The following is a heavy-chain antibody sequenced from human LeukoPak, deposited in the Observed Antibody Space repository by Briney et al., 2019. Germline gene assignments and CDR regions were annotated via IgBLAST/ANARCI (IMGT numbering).Heavy chain of an antibody. V-gene: IGHV3-21*01. CDR2: ISGDTTYI. Sequence: GGSLRLSCAASGFTFSSFTMHWVRQIPGERPEWVSSISGDTTYIYYADSIKGRFTISRDNTNTSLFLQMNSLRAEDTATYFCARRGTDASFSFFDVWGQGTMVTVSS. CDR1: GFTFSSFT. CDR3: ARRGTDASFSFFDV. J-gene: IGHJ3*01. D-gene: IGHD1-1*01.